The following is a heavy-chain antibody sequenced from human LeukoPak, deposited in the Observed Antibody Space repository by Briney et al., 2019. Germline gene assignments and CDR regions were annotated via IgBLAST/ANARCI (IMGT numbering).Heavy chain of an antibody. CDR3: ARGGAHDYGDYFDY. CDR1: GFTFSSYE. Sequence: GGSLRLSCAASGFTFSSYEMNWVRQAPGKGLEWGSYISSSGSTIYYADSVKGRFTISRDNAKNSLYLQMNSLRAEDTAVYYCARGGAHDYGDYFDYWGQGTLVTVSS. CDR2: ISSSGSTI. J-gene: IGHJ4*02. D-gene: IGHD4-17*01. V-gene: IGHV3-48*03.